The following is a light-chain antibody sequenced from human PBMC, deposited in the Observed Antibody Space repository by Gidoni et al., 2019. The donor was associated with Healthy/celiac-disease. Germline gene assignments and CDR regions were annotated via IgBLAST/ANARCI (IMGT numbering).Light chain of an antibody. CDR1: SSNIGNNY. J-gene: IGLJ1*01. CDR3: GTWDNSLSDYV. Sequence: QSVLTQPPSVSAAPGQKVTIPCSGSSSNIGNNYVSWYQQVPGTAPKLLIYDNNKRPSGIPDRFSGSKSGTSATLGITGLQTGDEADYYCGTWDNSLSDYVFGTGTKVTVL. V-gene: IGLV1-51*01. CDR2: DNN.